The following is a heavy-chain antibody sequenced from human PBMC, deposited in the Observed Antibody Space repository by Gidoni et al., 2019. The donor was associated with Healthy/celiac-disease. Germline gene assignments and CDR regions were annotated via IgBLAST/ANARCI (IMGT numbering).Heavy chain of an antibody. J-gene: IGHJ5*02. V-gene: IGHV4-4*02. CDR3: ARTGAYYYDSSGYYQGWFDP. Sequence: QVQLQESGPGLVKPSGTLSLTCAVSGGSISSSNWWSWVRQPPGKGLEWIGEIYHSGSTNYNPSLKSRVTISVDKSKNQFSLKLSSVTAADTAVYYCARTGAYYYDSSGYYQGWFDPWGQGTLVTVSS. CDR2: IYHSGST. D-gene: IGHD3-22*01. CDR1: GGSISSSNW.